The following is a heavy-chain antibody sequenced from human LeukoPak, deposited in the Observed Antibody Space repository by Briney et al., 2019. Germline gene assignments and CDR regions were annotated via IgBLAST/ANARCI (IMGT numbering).Heavy chain of an antibody. V-gene: IGHV4-4*02. Sequence: SETLSLTCAVSGGSISSSNWWSWVRQPPGKGLEWIGEIYHSGSTNYNPSLKSRVTISVDKSKNQFSLKLSSVTAADTAVYYCARGYDYVWGSYRSNWFDPWGQGTLVTVSS. CDR1: GGSISSSNW. CDR2: IYHSGST. CDR3: ARGYDYVWGSYRSNWFDP. D-gene: IGHD3-16*02. J-gene: IGHJ5*02.